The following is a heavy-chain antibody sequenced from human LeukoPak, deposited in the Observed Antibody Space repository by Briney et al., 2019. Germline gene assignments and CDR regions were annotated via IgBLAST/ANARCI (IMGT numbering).Heavy chain of an antibody. D-gene: IGHD6-19*01. CDR3: ASARRKQWLENFFFDY. Sequence: GGSLRLSRAASGFTLRSYATSCVRHAPGRGLERGANIKHDGSEKYYVDSVKGRCTISRDNAKNSLYLQMNSLRAEDTAVYYCASARRKQWLENFFFDYWGQGTLVTVSS. CDR1: GFTLRSYA. J-gene: IGHJ4*02. V-gene: IGHV3-7*01. CDR2: IKHDGSEK.